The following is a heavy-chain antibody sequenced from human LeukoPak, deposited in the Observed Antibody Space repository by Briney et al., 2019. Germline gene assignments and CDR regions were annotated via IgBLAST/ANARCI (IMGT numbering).Heavy chain of an antibody. CDR1: GGSISSYY. V-gene: IGHV4-59*01. D-gene: IGHD2-15*01. CDR3: ARGYCSGGSRYSGYFDY. J-gene: IGHJ4*02. Sequence: SETLSLTCTVSGGSISSYYWSWIRQPPGKGLEWIGYIYYSGSTNYNPSLKSRVTISVDTSKNQFSLKLSSVTAADTAVYYCARGYCSGGSRYSGYFDYWGQGTLVTVSS. CDR2: IYYSGST.